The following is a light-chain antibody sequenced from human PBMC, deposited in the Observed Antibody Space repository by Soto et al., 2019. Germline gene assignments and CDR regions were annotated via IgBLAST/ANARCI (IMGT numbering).Light chain of an antibody. CDR1: QSVSSSY. V-gene: IGKV3-20*01. CDR2: DAS. Sequence: EIVLTQSPATLSVSPGESATLSCRASQSVSSSYLAWYQQIPGQAPRLLIHDASSRATGIPDRFSGSGSGTDFTLTISRMEPEDFAVYYCQQYGGSPRTFGQGTKVDIK. J-gene: IGKJ1*01. CDR3: QQYGGSPRT.